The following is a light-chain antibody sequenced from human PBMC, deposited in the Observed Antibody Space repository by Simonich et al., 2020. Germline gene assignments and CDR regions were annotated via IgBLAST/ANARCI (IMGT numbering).Light chain of an antibody. CDR1: SSDVGGYNY. Sequence: QSALTQPPSASGSPGQSVTISCTGTSSDVGGYNYVSWYQHHPGKAPKLMIYEVSTRPSGVPDRFSGAKSGNPASLTISGLQAEDEADYYCSSYTSSSTWVFGGGTKLTVL. V-gene: IGLV2-8*01. CDR2: EVS. J-gene: IGLJ3*02. CDR3: SSYTSSSTWV.